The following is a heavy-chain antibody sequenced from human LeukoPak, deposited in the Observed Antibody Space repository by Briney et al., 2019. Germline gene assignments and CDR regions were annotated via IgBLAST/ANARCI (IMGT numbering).Heavy chain of an antibody. CDR2: IIPIFGTA. CDR1: GGTFSSYA. CDR3: ARGEYYYDSSGYLVQTPIDY. D-gene: IGHD3-22*01. V-gene: IGHV1-69*05. J-gene: IGHJ4*02. Sequence: VASVKVSCKASGGTFSSYAISWVRQAPGQGLEWMGGIIPIFGTANYAQKFQGRVTITTDESTSSAYMELSSLRSEDTAVYYCARGEYYYDSSGYLVQTPIDYWGQGTLVTVSS.